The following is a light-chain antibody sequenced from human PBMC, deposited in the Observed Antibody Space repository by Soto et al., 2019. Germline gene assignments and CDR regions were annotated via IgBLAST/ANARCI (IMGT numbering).Light chain of an antibody. CDR2: AAS. Sequence: DIQMTQSPSSVSASVGDRVTITCRASQGISSWLAWYPQKPGNAPKLLIYAASSLPSGVPSRFSGSGSGTDFTLTISSLQPEDFATYYCHQDNRFPRTFGGGTKVEIK. V-gene: IGKV1D-12*01. CDR1: QGISSW. CDR3: HQDNRFPRT. J-gene: IGKJ4*02.